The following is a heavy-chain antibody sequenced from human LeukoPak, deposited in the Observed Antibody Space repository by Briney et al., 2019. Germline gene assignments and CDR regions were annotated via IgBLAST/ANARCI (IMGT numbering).Heavy chain of an antibody. CDR1: GYTFTSYG. CDR2: ISAYNGNT. CDR3: ARVAVAGSATGFDP. J-gene: IGHJ5*02. D-gene: IGHD6-19*01. V-gene: IGHV1-18*04. Sequence: ASVKVSCTASGYTFTSYGISWVRQAPGQGLEWMGWISAYNGNTNYAQKLQGRVTMTTDTSTSTAYRELRSLRSDDTAVYYCARVAVAGSATGFDPWGQGTLVTVSS.